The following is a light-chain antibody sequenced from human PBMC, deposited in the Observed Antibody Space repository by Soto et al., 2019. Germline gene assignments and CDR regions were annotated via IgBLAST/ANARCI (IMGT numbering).Light chain of an antibody. Sequence: QSALTQPASVSGSPGQTITISCTGTSNDVGGYNYVSWYQQHPGKVPKLIIYDDTNRPSGVSNRFSGSKSANTASQTISGLQAEDEADYDCSSYTTNTFWVFGGGTTVTVL. CDR1: SNDVGGYNY. J-gene: IGLJ3*02. CDR2: DDT. V-gene: IGLV2-14*01. CDR3: SSYTTNTFWV.